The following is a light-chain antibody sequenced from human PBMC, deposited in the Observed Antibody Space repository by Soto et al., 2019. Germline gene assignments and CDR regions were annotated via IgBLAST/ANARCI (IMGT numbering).Light chain of an antibody. CDR2: EVN. V-gene: IGLV2-8*01. CDR1: SSDIGTHGY. J-gene: IGLJ3*02. CDR3: SSYAGGNNWV. Sequence: QSALTQPPSASGAAGQSVTISCTGTSSDIGTHGYVSWYQQNPGKAPKLMLYEVNQRPSGVPDRFSGSKSGNTASLTVSGLQAEDEANYYCSSYAGGNNWVFGGGTQVPVL.